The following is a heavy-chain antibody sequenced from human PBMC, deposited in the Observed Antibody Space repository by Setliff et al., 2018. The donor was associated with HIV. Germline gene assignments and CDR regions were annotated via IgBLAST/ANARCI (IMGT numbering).Heavy chain of an antibody. D-gene: IGHD1-1*01. J-gene: IGHJ4*02. CDR2: FYDGGST. V-gene: IGHV4-39*01. Sequence: SETLSLTCNVSGGSFSNSYYFWGWIRQPPGKGLEWIGSFYDGGSTYYNPSLKSRVAISVDTSKNQFSLNLSSLTAADTAVYYCARMDPRLTYNDYWGQGTLVTVSS. CDR1: GGSFSNSYYF. CDR3: ARMDPRLTYNDY.